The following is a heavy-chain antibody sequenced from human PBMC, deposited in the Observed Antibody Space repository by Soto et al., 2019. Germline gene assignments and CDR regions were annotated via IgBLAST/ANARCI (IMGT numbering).Heavy chain of an antibody. V-gene: IGHV1-69*12. Sequence: QVQLVQSGAEVKKTGSSVKVSCKASGGTFSSYAFSWVRQAPGQGLEWVGGVIPMFRTPHYAQKFQGRVTITADESTSTLYMEVKSLRSDDTAVYFCSVSPSVILKTYGFVTPFDIWGQGTMVTVSS. CDR1: GGTFSSYA. CDR3: SVSPSVILKTYGFVTPFDI. CDR2: VIPMFRTP. J-gene: IGHJ3*02. D-gene: IGHD3-10*01.